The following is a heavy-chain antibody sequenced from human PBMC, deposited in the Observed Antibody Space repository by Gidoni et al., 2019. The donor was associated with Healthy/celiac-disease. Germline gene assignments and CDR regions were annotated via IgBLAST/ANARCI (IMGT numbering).Heavy chain of an antibody. Sequence: QINLKESGSTLVKHTQTLTLTGTFSGFSLSTSGVGVGWIRQPPGTALEWLALIYWNDDKRYSPSLKSTLTITTDTSQNQVVLTLTNMDPVDTATYYCAHRRNYFDYGGQGTLVTVSS. V-gene: IGHV2-5*01. J-gene: IGHJ4*02. CDR1: GFSLSTSGVG. CDR3: AHRRNYFDY. CDR2: IYWNDDK.